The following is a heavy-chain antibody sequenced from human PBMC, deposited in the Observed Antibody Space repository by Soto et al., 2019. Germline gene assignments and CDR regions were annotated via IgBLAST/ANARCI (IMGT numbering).Heavy chain of an antibody. D-gene: IGHD3-10*01. J-gene: IGHJ6*02. CDR2: IYPGDSDT. V-gene: IGHV5-51*01. CDR1: GYSFTSYW. CDR3: ARHPNYYGSGSYDYYYGMDV. Sequence: RGESLKISCKGSGYSFTSYWIGWVRQMPGKGLEWMGIIYPGDSDTRYSPSFQGQVTISDDKSISTAYLQWSSLKASDTAMYYCARHPNYYGSGSYDYYYGMDVWGQGTTVTVS.